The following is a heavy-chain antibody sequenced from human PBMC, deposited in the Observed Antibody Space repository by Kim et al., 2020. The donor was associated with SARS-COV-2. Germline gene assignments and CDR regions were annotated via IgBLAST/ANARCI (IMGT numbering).Heavy chain of an antibody. CDR3: ARGRGIAGTAH. Sequence: SETLSLTCTVSGGSISSGSYYWSWIRQPAGKGLEWIGRIYTSGSTNYNPSLKRRVTISVDTSKNQFSLKLSSVTAADTAVYYCARGRGIAGTAHWGQGTLVTDSS. V-gene: IGHV4-61*02. J-gene: IGHJ4*02. CDR1: GGSISSGSYY. D-gene: IGHD1-20*01. CDR2: IYTSGST.